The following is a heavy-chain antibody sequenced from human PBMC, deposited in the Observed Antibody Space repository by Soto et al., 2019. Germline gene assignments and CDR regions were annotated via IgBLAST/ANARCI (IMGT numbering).Heavy chain of an antibody. CDR2: ISSSSSTI. CDR1: GFTFSSYS. J-gene: IGHJ6*02. D-gene: IGHD2-15*01. CDR3: ARDWIHDCSGGSCYSGPYYYYGMDV. V-gene: IGHV3-48*01. Sequence: GGSLRLSCAASGFTFSSYSMNWVRQAPGEGLEWVLYISSSSSTIYYADSVKGRFTISRDNAKNSLYLQMNSLRAEDTAVYYCARDWIHDCSGGSCYSGPYYYYGMDVWGQGTTVTVSS.